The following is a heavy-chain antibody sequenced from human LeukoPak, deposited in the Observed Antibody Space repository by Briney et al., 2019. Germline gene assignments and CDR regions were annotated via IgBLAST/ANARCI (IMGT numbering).Heavy chain of an antibody. J-gene: IGHJ4*02. D-gene: IGHD3-3*01. CDR3: AKLRSLDDLASSFDC. CDR2: IKSKGGGETT. CDR1: GFTFSHAW. Sequence: RTGGSLRLSCVGSGFTFSHAWMSWVRQAPGKGLEWVGRIKSKGGGETTDYVAPLKGRFTISRDDSRNVVSLQMTSLTNEDTATYYCAKLRSLDDLASSFDCWGQGTLVTVSS. V-gene: IGHV3-15*01.